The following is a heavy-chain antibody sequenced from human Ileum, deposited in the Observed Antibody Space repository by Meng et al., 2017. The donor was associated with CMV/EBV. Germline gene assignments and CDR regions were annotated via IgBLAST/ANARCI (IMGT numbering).Heavy chain of an antibody. J-gene: IGHJ6*02. D-gene: IGHD1-14*01. CDR3: VRRISLIRESGMDV. CDR1: GFTFSSYS. CDR2: ISSSSSSI. Sequence: GGSLRLSCAASGFTFSSYSMNWVRQAPGKGLEWVSYISSSSSSIYYADSVKGRFTISRDNAKNTVHLQMNSLRAEDTAVYYCVRRISLIRESGMDVWGQGTTVTVSS. V-gene: IGHV3-21*05.